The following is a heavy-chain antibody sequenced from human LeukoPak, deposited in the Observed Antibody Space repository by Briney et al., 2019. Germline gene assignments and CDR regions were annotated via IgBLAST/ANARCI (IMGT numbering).Heavy chain of an antibody. D-gene: IGHD2-15*01. Sequence: ASVKVSCKASGYTFSGYAMNWVRQAPGQGLEWMGIINPSDGSTNYAQKFQGRVTMTRDMSTSTVYMELSSLRSEDTAVYYCARSGCSGGTCFFDYWGQGTLVTVSS. CDR2: INPSDGST. V-gene: IGHV1-46*01. CDR1: GYTFSGYA. CDR3: ARSGCSGGTCFFDY. J-gene: IGHJ4*02.